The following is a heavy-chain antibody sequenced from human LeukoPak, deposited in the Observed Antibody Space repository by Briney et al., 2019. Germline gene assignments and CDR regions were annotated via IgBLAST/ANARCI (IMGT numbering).Heavy chain of an antibody. Sequence: PSETLSLTCTVCGGSISSYYWSWIRQPAGKGLEWIGRIYTSGSTNYNPSLKSRVTMSVDTSKNQFSLKLSSVTAADTAVYYCARLEYSYGFKFDPWGQGTLVTVSS. CDR1: GGSISSYY. V-gene: IGHV4-4*07. D-gene: IGHD5-18*01. J-gene: IGHJ5*02. CDR3: ARLEYSYGFKFDP. CDR2: IYTSGST.